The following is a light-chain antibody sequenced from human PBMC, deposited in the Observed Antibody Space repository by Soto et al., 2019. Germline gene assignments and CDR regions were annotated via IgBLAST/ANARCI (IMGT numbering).Light chain of an antibody. J-gene: IGKJ2*01. CDR1: QNISVW. CDR3: QQYDSSSPT. Sequence: DIQMTQSPSTLSASVGDGVTITCRASQNISVWLAWYQQRPGKAPKFLMYDASSLETGVPSRCSGSGSGTEFTLTIRSLQPDDSATYYCQQYDSSSPTFGQGTKLEIK. V-gene: IGKV1-5*01. CDR2: DAS.